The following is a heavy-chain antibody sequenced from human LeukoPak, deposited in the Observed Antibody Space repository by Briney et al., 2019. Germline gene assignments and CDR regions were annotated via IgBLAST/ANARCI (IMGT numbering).Heavy chain of an antibody. V-gene: IGHV4-4*07. CDR1: GGSIIKYF. CDR2: IYSSGGT. D-gene: IGHD3-16*01. CDR3: ARDKDYVQDY. Sequence: SETLSLTCTVSGGSIIKYFWSWIRQPAGKGLEWIGRIYSSGGTNYNPSLKSRVTMSVDTSKNQFSLKLSSVTAADTAVYYCARDKDYVQDYWGQGTLVTVSS. J-gene: IGHJ4*02.